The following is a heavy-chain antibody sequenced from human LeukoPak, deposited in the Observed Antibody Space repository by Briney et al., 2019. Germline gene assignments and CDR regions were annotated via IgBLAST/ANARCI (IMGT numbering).Heavy chain of an antibody. D-gene: IGHD4-17*01. CDR1: GFTFSSYW. Sequence: GGSLRLSCAASGFTFSSYWMGWVRQAPGKGLEWVANIKQDGSEKYYVDSVKGRFTISRDNAKNSLYLQMNSLRAEDTAVYYCARDLTIPDYGDHDAFDIWGQGTMVTVSS. J-gene: IGHJ3*02. CDR3: ARDLTIPDYGDHDAFDI. V-gene: IGHV3-7*01. CDR2: IKQDGSEK.